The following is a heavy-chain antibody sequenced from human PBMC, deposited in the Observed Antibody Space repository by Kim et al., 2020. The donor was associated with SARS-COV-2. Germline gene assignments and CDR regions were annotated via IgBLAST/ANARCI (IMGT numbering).Heavy chain of an antibody. Sequence: ASVKVSCKASGYTFSNNGIDWVRRVPGQRLEWMGWINIGNGNTEYSEKFYDRLTITRDTSASASYLELSRLTSEDSGVYYCARGGPFSGSGSPFDYWGQGTLVIVSS. CDR2: INIGNGNT. D-gene: IGHD3-10*01. CDR3: ARGGPFSGSGSPFDY. CDR1: GYTFSNNG. V-gene: IGHV1-3*04. J-gene: IGHJ4*02.